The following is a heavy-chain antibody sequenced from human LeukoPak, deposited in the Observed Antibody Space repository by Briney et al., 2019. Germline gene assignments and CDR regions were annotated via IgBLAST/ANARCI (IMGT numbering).Heavy chain of an antibody. CDR2: IKQDGSEK. V-gene: IGHV3-7*01. D-gene: IGHD1-14*01. CDR3: AREEPAHDY. Sequence: PGGSLRLSCAASGFTFSTYGMSWVRQAPGKGLEWVANIKQDGSEKYYVDSVKGRFTISRDNAKNSLYLQMNSVRAEDTAVYYCAREEPAHDYWGQGTLVTVSS. CDR1: GFTFSTYG. J-gene: IGHJ4*02.